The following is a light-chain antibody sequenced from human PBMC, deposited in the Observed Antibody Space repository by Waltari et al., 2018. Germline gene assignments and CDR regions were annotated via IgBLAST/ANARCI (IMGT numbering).Light chain of an antibody. CDR1: ALPKQY. V-gene: IGLV3-25*03. Sequence: SYELTQPPSVSVSPGQTARITCSGAALPKQYAYWYQQKPGQAPVLVIYKDSERPSGIPERFSGSSSGTTVTLTISGVQAEDEADYYCQSADSSGTWVVFGGGTKLTVL. J-gene: IGLJ2*01. CDR3: QSADSSGTWVV. CDR2: KDS.